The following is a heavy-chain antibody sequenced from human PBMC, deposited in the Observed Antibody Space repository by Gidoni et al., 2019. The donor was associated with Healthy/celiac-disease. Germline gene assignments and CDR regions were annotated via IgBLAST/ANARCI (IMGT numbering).Heavy chain of an antibody. Sequence: QVQLQQWGAGLFKPSENLSLTCEVYGGSFSGYYWSWLRQPHGKGLEWIGEINNSGSTNYTPSLKSRVTISVDTSKNQFSLKLSSVTAADTAVYYCASGGYGGNSGVDYWGQGTLVTVSS. CDR2: INNSGST. J-gene: IGHJ4*02. CDR3: ASGGYGGNSGVDY. D-gene: IGHD2-21*02. V-gene: IGHV4-34*01. CDR1: GGSFSGYY.